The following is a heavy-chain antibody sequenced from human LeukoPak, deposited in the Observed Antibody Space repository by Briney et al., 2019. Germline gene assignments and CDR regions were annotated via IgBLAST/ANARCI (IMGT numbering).Heavy chain of an antibody. D-gene: IGHD3-3*01. V-gene: IGHV3-23*01. J-gene: IGHJ4*02. CDR1: GFTFKTHA. Sequence: GGSLRLSCAASGFTFKTHAMSWVRQAPGKGLEWVSRIDDSGVIRSYADSVKGRFTISRDNSKMTLTLQMNSLRAEDTAVYYCARTQQHYDFWSGSYYFDYWGQGTLVTVSS. CDR2: IDDSGVIR. CDR3: ARTQQHYDFWSGSYYFDY.